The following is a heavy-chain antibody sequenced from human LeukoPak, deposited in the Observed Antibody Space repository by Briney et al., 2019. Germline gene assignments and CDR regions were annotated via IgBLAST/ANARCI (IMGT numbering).Heavy chain of an antibody. Sequence: SETLSLTCAVYGGSFSGYYWSWIRQPPGKGREWIGEINHSRSTNYNPSLKSRVTISVDTSKNQFSLKLSSVTAADTAVYYCARAPPSIVVVPAPYYYYGMDVWGKGTTVTVSS. CDR3: ARAPPSIVVVPAPYYYYGMDV. J-gene: IGHJ6*04. D-gene: IGHD2-2*01. CDR1: GGSFSGYY. CDR2: INHSRST. V-gene: IGHV4-34*01.